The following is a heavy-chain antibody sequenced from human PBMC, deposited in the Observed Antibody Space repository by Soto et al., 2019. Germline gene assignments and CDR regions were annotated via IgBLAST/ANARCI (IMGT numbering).Heavy chain of an antibody. Sequence: GVLRLSCAASGFTFSSYAMSWVRQAPGKGLEWVSAISGSGGSTYYADPVKGRFTISRDNSKNTLYLQMNSLRAEDTAVYYCAKGARYDILTGYYYYYGMDVWGQGTTVTVSS. CDR3: AKGARYDILTGYYYYYGMDV. CDR1: GFTFSSYA. V-gene: IGHV3-23*01. J-gene: IGHJ6*02. D-gene: IGHD3-9*01. CDR2: ISGSGGST.